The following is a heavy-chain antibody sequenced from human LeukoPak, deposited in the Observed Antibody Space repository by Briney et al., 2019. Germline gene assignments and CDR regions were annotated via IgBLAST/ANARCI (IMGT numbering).Heavy chain of an antibody. CDR2: IYSSGST. CDR1: GGSISSYY. CDR3: ARDPYYYYGMDV. V-gene: IGHV4-4*07. J-gene: IGHJ6*02. Sequence: SETLSLTYTVSGGSISSYYCSWIRQPAGKGREWIGRIYSSGSTNYNPSLKSRVTMSVDTSKNQYSLKLSSVTAADTAVYYCARDPYYYYGMDVWGQGTTVTVSS.